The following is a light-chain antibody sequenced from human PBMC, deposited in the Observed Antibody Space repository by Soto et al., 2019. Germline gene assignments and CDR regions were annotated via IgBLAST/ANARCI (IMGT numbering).Light chain of an antibody. Sequence: DIQLTQFPSFLSASVGDRATITCRASQDINSYLAWYQQKPGKAPKLLIYDASALQSGVPPRFSGSGSGTEFTLTVSSLQPEDSATYYCQQLKSYPLTFGGGTKVEIK. CDR2: DAS. J-gene: IGKJ4*01. CDR1: QDINSY. V-gene: IGKV1-9*01. CDR3: QQLKSYPLT.